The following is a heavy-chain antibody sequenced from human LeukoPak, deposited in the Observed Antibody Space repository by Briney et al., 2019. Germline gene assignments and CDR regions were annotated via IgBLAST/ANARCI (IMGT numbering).Heavy chain of an antibody. J-gene: IGHJ4*02. D-gene: IGHD6-19*01. Sequence: SETLSLTCAVYGGSFSGYYWSWIRQPPGKGLEWIGEINHSGSTNYNPSLKSRVTISVDTSKNQFSLKLSSVTAADTAVYYCARFVVGQWLINYWGQGALVTVSS. V-gene: IGHV4-34*01. CDR1: GGSFSGYY. CDR3: ARFVVGQWLINY. CDR2: INHSGST.